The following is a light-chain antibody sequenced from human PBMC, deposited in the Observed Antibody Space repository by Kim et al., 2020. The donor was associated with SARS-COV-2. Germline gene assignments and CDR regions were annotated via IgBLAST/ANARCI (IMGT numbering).Light chain of an antibody. CDR1: QNINSH. Sequence: SVSPGQRATRSCRASQNINSHLAWYQQRPGQAPSLLIHEASTRATGVPVRFSAGGTGTEFTLTISSLQSEDLAVYYCQQYNNWPRTFGQGTKLEI. J-gene: IGKJ2*01. V-gene: IGKV3-15*01. CDR2: EAS. CDR3: QQYNNWPRT.